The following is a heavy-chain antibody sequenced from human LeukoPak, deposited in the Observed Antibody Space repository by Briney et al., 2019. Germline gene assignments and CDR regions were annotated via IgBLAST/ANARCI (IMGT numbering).Heavy chain of an antibody. Sequence: ETLSLTCTVSGGSISSYYWSWIRQPPGKGLEWIGSIYYSGSTYYNPSLKSRVTISVDTSKNQFSLKLSSVTAADTAVYYCARHAHLHSSSSYWGQGTLVTVSS. CDR2: IYYSGST. CDR3: ARHAHLHSSSSY. CDR1: GGSISSYY. J-gene: IGHJ4*02. D-gene: IGHD6-13*01. V-gene: IGHV4-59*05.